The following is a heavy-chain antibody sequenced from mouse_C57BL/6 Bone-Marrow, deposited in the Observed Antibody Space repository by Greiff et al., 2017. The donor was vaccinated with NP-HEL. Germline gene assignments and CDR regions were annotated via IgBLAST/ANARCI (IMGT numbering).Heavy chain of an antibody. Sequence: ESGPGLVKPSQSLSLTCSVTGYSITSGYYWNWIRQFPGNKLEWMGYISYDGSNNYNPSLKNRISITRDTSKNQFFLKLNSVTTEDTATYYCAREGLRITTRVDYWGQGTSVTVSS. V-gene: IGHV3-6*01. CDR1: GYSITSGYY. D-gene: IGHD1-1*01. J-gene: IGHJ4*01. CDR3: AREGLRITTRVDY. CDR2: ISYDGSN.